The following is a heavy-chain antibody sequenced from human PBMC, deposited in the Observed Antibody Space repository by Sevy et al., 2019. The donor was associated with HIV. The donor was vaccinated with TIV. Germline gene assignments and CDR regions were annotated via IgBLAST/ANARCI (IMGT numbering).Heavy chain of an antibody. V-gene: IGHV3-49*03. CDR2: FRSKAYGGTT. J-gene: IGHJ6*02. CDR3: TGGDNYYGMDV. Sequence: HAGGSLRLSCTSSGFTFGDYAMSWFRQAPGKGLEWVGFFRSKAYGGTTEYAASVKGRFTISRDDSKNIAYLQMNSLKTEDTAVYYCTGGDNYYGMDVWGQGTTVTVSS. D-gene: IGHD3-16*01. CDR1: GFTFGDYA.